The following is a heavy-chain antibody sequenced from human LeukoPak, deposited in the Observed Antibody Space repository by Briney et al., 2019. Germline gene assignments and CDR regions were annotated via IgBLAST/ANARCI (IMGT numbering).Heavy chain of an antibody. CDR3: AKENPVGGTNYFDH. CDR1: GFIFSTYP. V-gene: IGHV3-23*01. D-gene: IGHD1-26*01. Sequence: GGSLRLSCAASGFIFSTYPMSWVRRAPGKGLEWVSAITGSGDSTYYADSVKGRCTISRDNSKNTLFLQLNTLRAEDTAIYYCAKENPVGGTNYFDHWGQGTLVTVSS. J-gene: IGHJ4*02. CDR2: ITGSGDST.